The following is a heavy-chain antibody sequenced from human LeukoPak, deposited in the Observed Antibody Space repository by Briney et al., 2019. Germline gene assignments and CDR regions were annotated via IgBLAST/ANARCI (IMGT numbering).Heavy chain of an antibody. CDR1: GGSFRGYY. CDR3: ARGWTWLVG. CDR2: INHSGST. V-gene: IGHV4-34*01. J-gene: IGHJ4*02. D-gene: IGHD1-1*01. Sequence: PSEILCLTCAVYGGSFRGYYWSWIRQPPGKGLEWIGEINHSGSTNYNPSLKSRVTISVDTSKNQFSLKLSSVTAADTAVYYCARGWTWLVGWGQVNLVTVSS.